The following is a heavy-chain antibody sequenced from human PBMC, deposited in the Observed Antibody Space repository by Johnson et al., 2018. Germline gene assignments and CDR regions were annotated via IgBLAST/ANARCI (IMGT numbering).Heavy chain of an antibody. D-gene: IGHD3-16*01. CDR2: ISWNSGSI. CDR1: GFTFDDYA. J-gene: IGHJ3*02. Sequence: QLVQSGGGLVQPGRSLRLSCAASGFTFDDYAMHWVRQAPGKGLEWVSGISWNSGSIGYADSVKGRFTISRDNAKNSLYLQMNSLRAEDTALYYCASRGGGGVYAFHIWGQGTMVTVSS. CDR3: ASRGGGGVYAFHI. V-gene: IGHV3-9*01.